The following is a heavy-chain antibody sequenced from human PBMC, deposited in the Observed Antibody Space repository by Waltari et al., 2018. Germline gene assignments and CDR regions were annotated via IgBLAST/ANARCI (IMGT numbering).Heavy chain of an antibody. D-gene: IGHD1-7*01. CDR2: MYTNDAT. CDR3: VRAGSITGTIPI. CDR1: GLNVRNNY. J-gene: IGHJ4*02. Sequence: EVQLVESGGGLVQPGGSLRLSCAASGLNVRNNYMNWVRQAPGKGLEWVSVMYTNDATYYAASVRGRFTISRDDSKNTFYLQMNSLRAEDTAMYYGVRAGSITGTIPIWGPGTLVIVSS. V-gene: IGHV3-66*02.